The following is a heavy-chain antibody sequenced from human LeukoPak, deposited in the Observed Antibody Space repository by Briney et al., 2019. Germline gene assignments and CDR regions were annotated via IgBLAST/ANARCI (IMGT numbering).Heavy chain of an antibody. V-gene: IGHV1-69*04. J-gene: IGHJ1*01. D-gene: IGHD3-22*01. CDR3: ARVSYYDSSGYPECFHH. CDR1: GDTFTSYA. CDR2: LIPILGIP. Sequence: GASVKVSPKPSGDTFTSYAIRCVPPAPGQGLEYMGKLIPILGIPNYAQKFQGRVTITADKSTTTAYMELSSLGSEDTAVYYCARVSYYDSSGYPECFHHWGQGTLVTVSS.